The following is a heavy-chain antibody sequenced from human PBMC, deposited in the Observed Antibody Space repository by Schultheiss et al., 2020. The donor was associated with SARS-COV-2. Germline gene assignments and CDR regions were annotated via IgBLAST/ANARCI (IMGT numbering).Heavy chain of an antibody. CDR1: GFTVSSNY. Sequence: GSLRLSCAASGFTVSSNYMSWIRQPPGKGLEWIGEINHSGSTNYNPSLKSRVTISVDTSKNQFSLKLSSVTAADTAVYYCARLIENWYFDLWGRGTLVTVSS. CDR3: ARLIENWYFDL. D-gene: IGHD3-16*01. V-gene: IGHV4-34*01. CDR2: INHSGST. J-gene: IGHJ2*01.